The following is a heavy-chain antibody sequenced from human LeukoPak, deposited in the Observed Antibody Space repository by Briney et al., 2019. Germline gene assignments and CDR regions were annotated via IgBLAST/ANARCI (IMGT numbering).Heavy chain of an antibody. V-gene: IGHV4-38-2*01. CDR2: IYYSGST. CDR1: AFSINSGYY. J-gene: IGHJ4*02. D-gene: IGHD6-19*01. Sequence: SETLSLTCAVSAFSINSGYYWGWIRQPPGKGLEWIGSIYYSGSTYYNPSLKSRVTISVDTSKNQFSLKLSSVTAADTAVYYCARPHMAVAGSLGYFDYWGQGTLVTVSS. CDR3: ARPHMAVAGSLGYFDY.